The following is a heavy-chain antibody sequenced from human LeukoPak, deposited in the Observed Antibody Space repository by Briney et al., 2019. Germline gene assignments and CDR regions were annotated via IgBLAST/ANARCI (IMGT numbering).Heavy chain of an antibody. Sequence: GASVKVSFKASGYTFTIYGISWVRQAPGQGLEWMGWISAYNGNTNYAQKLQGRVTMTTDTSTSTAYMELRSLRSDDTAVYYCARDLPTRDYYDSSGYYRYWGQGTLVTVSS. CDR2: ISAYNGNT. J-gene: IGHJ4*02. CDR1: GYTFTIYG. D-gene: IGHD3-22*01. CDR3: ARDLPTRDYYDSSGYYRY. V-gene: IGHV1-18*01.